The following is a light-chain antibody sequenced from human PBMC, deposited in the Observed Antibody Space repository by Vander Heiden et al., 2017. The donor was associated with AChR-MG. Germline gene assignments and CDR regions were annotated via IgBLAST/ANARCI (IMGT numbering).Light chain of an antibody. CDR1: NIGSKS. V-gene: IGLV3-21*02. J-gene: IGLJ3*02. CDR3: QVWDSSSDHWV. CDR2: DDS. Sequence: SYVLTQPPSVLVAPGQTARTTCGGNNIGSKSVHWYQQKPGQAPMLAVYDDSDRPSGTPERFSGSNSGNTATLTISRVEAGDEADYYCQVWDSSSDHWVFGGRTKLTVL.